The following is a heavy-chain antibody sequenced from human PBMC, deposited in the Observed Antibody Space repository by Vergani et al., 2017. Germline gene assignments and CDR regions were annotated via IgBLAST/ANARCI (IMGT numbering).Heavy chain of an antibody. CDR3: ARDFVSGQLWLPGVFDY. D-gene: IGHD5-18*01. Sequence: EVQLVESGGGLVQPGGSLRLSCAASGFTFSSYWMHWVRQAPGKGLVWVSRINSDGSSTSYADSVKGRFTISRDNAKNTLYLQMNSLRAEDTAVYYCARDFVSGQLWLPGVFDYWGQGTLVTVSS. CDR1: GFTFSSYW. J-gene: IGHJ4*02. V-gene: IGHV3-74*01. CDR2: INSDGSST.